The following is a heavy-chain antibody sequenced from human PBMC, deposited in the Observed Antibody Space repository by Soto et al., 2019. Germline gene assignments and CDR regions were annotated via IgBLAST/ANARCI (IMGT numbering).Heavy chain of an antibody. V-gene: IGHV3-74*03. J-gene: IGHJ6*02. D-gene: IGHD3-16*02. CDR2: INSDGSSP. Sequence: PGGSLRLSCAASGFTFTRYWMHWVRQAPGKGLVWVSRINSDGSSPTYADSVKGRFTISRDNAKNTLFLQMNSLRAEDTAVYYCARAVRSSSYPYYYAMDVWGQGTTVTVSS. CDR1: GFTFTRYW. CDR3: ARAVRSSSYPYYYAMDV.